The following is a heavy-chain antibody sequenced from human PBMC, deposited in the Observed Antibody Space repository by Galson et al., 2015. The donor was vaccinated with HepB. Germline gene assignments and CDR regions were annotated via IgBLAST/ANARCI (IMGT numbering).Heavy chain of an antibody. J-gene: IGHJ5*02. D-gene: IGHD2-15*01. CDR2: ISAYNRYT. CDR1: GYTFSNYF. Sequence: SVKVSCKASGYTFSNYFITWVRQAPGQGLEWMGCISAYNRYTKYAQKFQGRVTMTTDTSTNTAYMDLRGLRSDDTAVYYCARGDLAVVVGATQNNWFDPWGQGTLVTVSS. V-gene: IGHV1-18*01. CDR3: ARGDLAVVVGATQNNWFDP.